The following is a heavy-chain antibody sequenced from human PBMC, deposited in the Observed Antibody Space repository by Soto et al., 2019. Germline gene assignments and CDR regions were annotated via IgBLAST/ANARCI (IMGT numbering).Heavy chain of an antibody. V-gene: IGHV3-7*03. Sequence: GGSLRLSCAASGFTFSSFWMSWVRQAPGKGLEWVANIKTDGSETHYVDSVKGRFTISRDNPKTSPFLQMNSLRVEDTAVYFCTSDRYPRFYHGSGSYPYYWGQGTPVTVSS. CDR3: TSDRYPRFYHGSGSYPYY. J-gene: IGHJ4*02. CDR2: IKTDGSET. D-gene: IGHD3-10*01. CDR1: GFTFSSFW.